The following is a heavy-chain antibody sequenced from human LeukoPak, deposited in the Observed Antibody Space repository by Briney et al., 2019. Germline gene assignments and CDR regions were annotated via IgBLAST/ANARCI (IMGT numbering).Heavy chain of an antibody. Sequence: GGSLRLSCAASGFTFSTYWMSWVRQAPGKGLEWVANIKQDGSEKYYVDSVKGRFTISRGNAKNSLYLQMNSLRAEDTAMYYCARDSAGNDYWGQGTLVTVSS. CDR3: ARDSAGNDY. CDR2: IKQDGSEK. D-gene: IGHD6-13*01. CDR1: GFTFSTYW. V-gene: IGHV3-7*01. J-gene: IGHJ4*02.